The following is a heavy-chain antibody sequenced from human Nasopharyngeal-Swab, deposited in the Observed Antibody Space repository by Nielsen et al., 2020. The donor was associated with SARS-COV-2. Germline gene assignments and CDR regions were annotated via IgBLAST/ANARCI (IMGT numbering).Heavy chain of an antibody. CDR3: AKGLEMATADY. D-gene: IGHD5-24*01. V-gene: IGHV3-30*18. CDR2: ISYDGSNK. Sequence: GASLKISFAASGFTFSSYGMHWVRQAPGKGLEWVAVISYDGSNKYYADSVKRRFTISRDNSKNTLYLQMNSLRAEDTAVYYCAKGLEMATADYWGQGTLVTVSS. CDR1: GFTFSSYG. J-gene: IGHJ4*02.